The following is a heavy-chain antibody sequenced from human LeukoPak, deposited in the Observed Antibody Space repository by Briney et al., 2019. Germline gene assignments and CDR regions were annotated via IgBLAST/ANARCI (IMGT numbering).Heavy chain of an antibody. CDR1: GGSISSYY. J-gene: IGHJ6*03. Sequence: SETLSLTRTVSGGSISSYYWSWIRQPAGKGLEWIGRIYTSGSTNYNPSLKSRVTISVDTSKNQFSLKLSSVTAADTAVYYCARGPRDGTYYYYYMDVWGKGTTVTISS. CDR2: IYTSGST. V-gene: IGHV4-4*07. D-gene: IGHD5-24*01. CDR3: ARGPRDGTYYYYYMDV.